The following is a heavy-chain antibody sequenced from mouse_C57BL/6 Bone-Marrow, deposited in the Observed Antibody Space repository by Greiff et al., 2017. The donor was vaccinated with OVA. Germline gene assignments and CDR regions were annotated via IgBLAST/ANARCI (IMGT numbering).Heavy chain of an antibody. CDR3: ARHRSYDYAMDY. V-gene: IGHV5-9*01. CDR1: GFTFSSST. CDR2: ISGGGGNT. Sequence: EVKVVESGGGLVKPGGSLKLSCAASGFTFSSSTMSWVRQTPEKRLEWVATISGGGGNTYYPDSVKGRFTISRDTATTTLYLQMSSLRDEATALYYCARHRSYDYAMDYWGQGTSVTVSS. J-gene: IGHJ4*01. D-gene: IGHD2-12*01.